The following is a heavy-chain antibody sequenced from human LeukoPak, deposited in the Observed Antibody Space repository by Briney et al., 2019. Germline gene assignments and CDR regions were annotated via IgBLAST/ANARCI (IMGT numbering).Heavy chain of an antibody. Sequence: PSETLSLTCTVSGGSISGYYWSWIRQPAGKGLEWIGSIYHSGSTSYNPSLKSRLTISVDTSKNQFSLKLSSVTAADTAVYYCARTTEGGYTYDYFYYYYMDVWGKGTTVTISS. CDR2: IYHSGST. V-gene: IGHV4-4*07. D-gene: IGHD5-18*01. CDR1: GGSISGYY. CDR3: ARTTEGGYTYDYFYYYYMDV. J-gene: IGHJ6*03.